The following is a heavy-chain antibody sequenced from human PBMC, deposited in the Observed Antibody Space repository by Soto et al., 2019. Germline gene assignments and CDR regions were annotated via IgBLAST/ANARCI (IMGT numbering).Heavy chain of an antibody. V-gene: IGHV1-18*01. Sequence: ASVKVSCKASHYTFTSYGVSWVRQAPGQGLEWMGWISSQNGNTVYAQNFQGRVTLTTDTSTSTVYMELSSLRSEDTAVYYCAHLRSGYDQYYYYGMDVWGQGTTVTVSS. CDR3: AHLRSGYDQYYYYGMDV. J-gene: IGHJ6*02. D-gene: IGHD5-12*01. CDR1: HYTFTSYG. CDR2: ISSQNGNT.